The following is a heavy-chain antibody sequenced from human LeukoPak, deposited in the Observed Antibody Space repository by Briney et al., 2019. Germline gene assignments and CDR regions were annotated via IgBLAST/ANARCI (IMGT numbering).Heavy chain of an antibody. Sequence: KPGGSLRLSCAASGFTFSDYYMSWIRQAPGKGLEWVSYISSSGSTIYYADSVKGRFTISRDNAKNSLYLQMNSLRAEDTAVYYCARMVGVLGYCSGGSCFKYYFDYWGQGTLVTVSS. V-gene: IGHV3-11*01. CDR1: GFTFSDYY. D-gene: IGHD2-15*01. J-gene: IGHJ4*02. CDR3: ARMVGVLGYCSGGSCFKYYFDY. CDR2: ISSSGSTI.